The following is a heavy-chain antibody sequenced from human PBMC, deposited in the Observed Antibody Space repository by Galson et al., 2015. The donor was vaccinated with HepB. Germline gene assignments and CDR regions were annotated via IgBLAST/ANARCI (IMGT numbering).Heavy chain of an antibody. CDR1: GFSLSTSGMC. J-gene: IGHJ4*02. Sequence: PALVKPTQTLTLTCTFSGFSLSTSGMCVSWIRQPPGKALEWLARIDWDDDKYHSTTLKTRLTISKDTSKNQVVLTMTNMDPVDTATYYCARTIVATMTIDYWGQGTLVTVSS. CDR3: ARTIVATMTIDY. V-gene: IGHV2-70*11. D-gene: IGHD5-12*01. CDR2: IDWDDDK.